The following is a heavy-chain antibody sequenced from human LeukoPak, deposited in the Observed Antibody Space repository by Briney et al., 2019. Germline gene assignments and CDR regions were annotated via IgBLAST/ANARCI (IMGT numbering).Heavy chain of an antibody. CDR1: XXXXXSYA. Sequence: GGSLXLSXXXSXXXXXSYAMSWVRQAPGKGLEWVSAISGSGGSTYYADSVKGRFTISRDNSKNTLYLQMNSLRAEDTAVYYCAKGSMVGVLCCFDYWGQGTLVTVSS. J-gene: IGHJ4*02. CDR2: ISGSGGST. V-gene: IGHV3-23*01. CDR3: AKGSMVGVLCCFDY. D-gene: IGHD3-10*01.